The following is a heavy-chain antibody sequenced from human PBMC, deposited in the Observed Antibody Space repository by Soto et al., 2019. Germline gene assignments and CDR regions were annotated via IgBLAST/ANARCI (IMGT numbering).Heavy chain of an antibody. D-gene: IGHD3-3*01. CDR1: GGSISSSC. Sequence: SETLSLTCTVSGGSISSSCWGCVRQPPGRGLDWIAYICNSGLTNYNPSLKSRATISLDTSKNQFSLMLSSVTAADTAVYYCARKALLGDYFDYWGQGSLVTVSS. V-gene: IGHV4-59*01. J-gene: IGHJ4*02. CDR3: ARKALLGDYFDY. CDR2: ICNSGLT.